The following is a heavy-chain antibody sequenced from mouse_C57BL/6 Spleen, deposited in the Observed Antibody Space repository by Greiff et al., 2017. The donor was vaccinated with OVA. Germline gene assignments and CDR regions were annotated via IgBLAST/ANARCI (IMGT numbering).Heavy chain of an antibody. Sequence: QVQLQQSGAELVRPGASVTLSCKASGYTFTDYEMHWVKQTPVHGLEWIGAIDPETGGTAYNQKFKGKAILTADKSSSTAYMELRSLTSEDSAVYYCTRLDYGSSYDFDYWGQGTTLTVSS. D-gene: IGHD1-1*01. CDR1: GYTFTDYE. V-gene: IGHV1-15*01. CDR2: IDPETGGT. J-gene: IGHJ2*01. CDR3: TRLDYGSSYDFDY.